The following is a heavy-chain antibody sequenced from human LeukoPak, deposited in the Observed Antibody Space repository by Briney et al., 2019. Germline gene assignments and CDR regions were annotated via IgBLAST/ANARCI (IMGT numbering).Heavy chain of an antibody. CDR1: GFTFSSYG. CDR3: AKEGSGWYRASYYFDY. D-gene: IGHD6-19*01. CDR2: IRYDGSNK. J-gene: IGHJ4*02. Sequence: QPGGSLRLSCAASGFTFSSYGMHWVRQAPGKGLEWVAFIRYDGSNKYYADSVKGRFTISRDNSKNTLYLQMNSLRAEDTAVYYCAKEGSGWYRASYYFDYWGQGTLVTVSS. V-gene: IGHV3-30*02.